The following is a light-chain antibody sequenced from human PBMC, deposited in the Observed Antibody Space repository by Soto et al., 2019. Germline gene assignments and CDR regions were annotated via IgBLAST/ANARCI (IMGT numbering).Light chain of an antibody. V-gene: IGKV1-39*01. J-gene: IGKJ2*01. CDR1: QTIDNY. Sequence: DIQMTQSPSSLSASVGDRVTISCRTSQTIDNYLNWYQQKPGKAPQLLISAASTLQSGVSSRFSGSESGTEFTLTISSLQPEDYATYYCHQTYNTLYTFGQGTKVDIK. CDR3: HQTYNTLYT. CDR2: AAS.